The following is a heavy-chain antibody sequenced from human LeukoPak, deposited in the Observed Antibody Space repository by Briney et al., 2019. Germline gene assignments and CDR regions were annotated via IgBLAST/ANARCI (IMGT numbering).Heavy chain of an antibody. CDR2: IIPILGIA. D-gene: IGHD7-27*01. CDR3: ARATGLTSHVPFDY. J-gene: IGHJ4*02. CDR1: GGTFSSYA. Sequence: SVKVSCKASGGTFSSYAISWVRQAPGQGLEWMGRIIPILGIANYAQKFQGRVTITADKSTSTAYMELSSLRSEDTAVYYCARATGLTSHVPFDYWGQGTLVTVSS. V-gene: IGHV1-69*04.